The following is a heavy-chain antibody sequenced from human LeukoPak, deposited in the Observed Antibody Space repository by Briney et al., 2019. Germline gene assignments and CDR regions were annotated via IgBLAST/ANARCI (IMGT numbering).Heavy chain of an antibody. CDR3: ASKRGYNYGYDY. CDR1: GFPVRSNS. Sequence: PGGSLNPSCPAPGFPVRSNSMSWVPPAQGKGLGWVSFTYSGGSTYYVDSVKGRFTISRDNSKNTLYLQMSSLRAEDTAVYYCASKRGYNYGYDYWGQGTLVTVSS. J-gene: IGHJ4*02. V-gene: IGHV3-53*01. D-gene: IGHD5-18*01. CDR2: TYSGGST.